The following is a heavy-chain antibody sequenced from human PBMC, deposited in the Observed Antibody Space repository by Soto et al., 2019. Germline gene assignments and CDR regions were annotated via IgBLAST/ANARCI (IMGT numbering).Heavy chain of an antibody. D-gene: IGHD2-15*01. CDR3: ARDNLVVVVAANPRDYYGMDV. CDR1: GYLFTSSD. J-gene: IGHJ6*02. CDR2: IIPIFGTA. Sequence: ASVKVSCTASGYLFTSSDISWVRQATRQGLEWMGGIIPIFGTANYAQKFQGRVTITADESTSTAYMELSSLRSEDTAVYYCARDNLVVVVAANPRDYYGMDVWGQGTTVTVSS. V-gene: IGHV1-69*13.